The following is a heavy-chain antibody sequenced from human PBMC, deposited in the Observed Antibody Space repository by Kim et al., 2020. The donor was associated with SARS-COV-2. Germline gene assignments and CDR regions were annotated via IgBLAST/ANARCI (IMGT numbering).Heavy chain of an antibody. V-gene: IGHV4-59*11. D-gene: IGHD2-15*01. CDR2: VYHSGST. CDR1: GAYITNHY. J-gene: IGHJ5*01. Sequence: SETLSLTCTVSGAYITNHYWSWIRQPPGKGLEWIGNVYHSGSTSYNPSLKSRVTMSVETSKRQFSLQVTSVIAADTAIYYCVREGYFDGGSFFFDSWGPGTLVTVSS. CDR3: VREGYFDGGSFFFDS.